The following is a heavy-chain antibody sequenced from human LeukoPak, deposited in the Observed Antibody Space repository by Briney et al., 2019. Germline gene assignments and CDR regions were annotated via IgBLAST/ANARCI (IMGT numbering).Heavy chain of an antibody. CDR1: GYTFTGYY. CDR3: ARVKQWLEMYYFDY. Sequence: ASVKVSCKASGYTFTGYYMHWVRQAPGQGLEWMGWINPNSGGTNYAQKFQGRFTMTRDTSISTAYMELSRLRSDDTAVYYCARVKQWLEMYYFDYWGQGTLVTVSS. D-gene: IGHD6-19*01. V-gene: IGHV1-2*02. J-gene: IGHJ4*02. CDR2: INPNSGGT.